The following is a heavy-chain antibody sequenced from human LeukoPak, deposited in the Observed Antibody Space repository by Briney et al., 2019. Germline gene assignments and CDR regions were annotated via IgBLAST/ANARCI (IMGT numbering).Heavy chain of an antibody. V-gene: IGHV3-23*01. CDR1: GFTFSIYA. Sequence: GGSLRLSCAASGFTFSIYAMSWVRQAPGKGLEWVSAISGSGGSTYYADSVKGRFTISRDNSKNTLYLQMNSLRAEDTAVYYCARLRITMVRGGKNWFDPWGQGTLVTVSS. CDR2: ISGSGGST. J-gene: IGHJ5*02. D-gene: IGHD3-10*01. CDR3: ARLRITMVRGGKNWFDP.